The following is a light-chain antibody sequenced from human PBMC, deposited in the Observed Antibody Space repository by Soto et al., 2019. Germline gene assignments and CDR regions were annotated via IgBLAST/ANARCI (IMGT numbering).Light chain of an antibody. V-gene: IGKV1-27*01. CDR2: AAS. J-gene: IGKJ3*01. Sequence: DIHMTQSPACLSASVGDRCTITCRASQGISNFLAWYQQKPGKVPKLLIYAASTLQSGVPSRFSGSGSGTDFTLTISSLQPEDVATYYCQKYNSAPLTFGPGTKVDIK. CDR3: QKYNSAPLT. CDR1: QGISNF.